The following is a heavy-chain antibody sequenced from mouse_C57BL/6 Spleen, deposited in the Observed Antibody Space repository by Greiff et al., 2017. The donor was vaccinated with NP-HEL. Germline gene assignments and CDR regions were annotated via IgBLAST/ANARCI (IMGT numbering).Heavy chain of an antibody. J-gene: IGHJ2*01. D-gene: IGHD1-1*01. CDR3: ASITTVVATSYFDY. CDR2: IHPNSGST. V-gene: IGHV1-64*01. Sequence: QVQLQQPGAELVKPGASVKLSCKASGYTFNSYWMHWVKQRPGQGLEWIGMIHPNSGSTNYNEKFKSKATLTVDKSSSTDYMQLSSLTSEDSAVYYCASITTVVATSYFDYWGQGTTLTVSS. CDR1: GYTFNSYW.